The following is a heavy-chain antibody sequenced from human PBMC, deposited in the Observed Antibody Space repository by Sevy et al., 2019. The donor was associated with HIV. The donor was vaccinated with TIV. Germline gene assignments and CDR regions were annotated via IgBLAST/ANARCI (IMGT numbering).Heavy chain of an antibody. CDR2: TYYRSKWYT. CDR3: ARAEVATGGYDY. Sequence: SQTLSLTCAISGDSVASSSAAWNWIRQSPSRGLEWLGRTYYRSKWYTDYALSGKSRIIINPDTSKNQFSLQLTSVTPEDTAVYYCARAEVATGGYDYWGQGTLVTVSS. V-gene: IGHV6-1*01. D-gene: IGHD5-12*01. CDR1: GDSVASSSAA. J-gene: IGHJ4*02.